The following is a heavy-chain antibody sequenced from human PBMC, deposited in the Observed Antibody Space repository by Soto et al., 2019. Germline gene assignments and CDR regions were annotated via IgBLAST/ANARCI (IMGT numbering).Heavy chain of an antibody. J-gene: IGHJ5*02. CDR3: ARDPTRPYLVAAPNNWFDH. D-gene: IGHD2-15*01. V-gene: IGHV1-46*03. CDR1: GYTFTSYY. Sequence: ASVKVSCKASGYTFTSYYMHWVRQDPGKGLEWMGIINPSGGSTSYAQKFQGRVTMTRDTSTSTVYMELSSLRSEDTAVYYCARDPTRPYLVAAPNNWFDHWGQGTLVTVPQ. CDR2: INPSGGST.